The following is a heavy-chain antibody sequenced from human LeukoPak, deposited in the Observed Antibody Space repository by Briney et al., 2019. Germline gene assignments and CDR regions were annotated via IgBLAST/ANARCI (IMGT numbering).Heavy chain of an antibody. CDR3: ASHHTILYYFDY. CDR1: GGSISSYY. J-gene: IGHJ4*02. D-gene: IGHD5-24*01. V-gene: IGHV4-4*07. CDR2: IYTSGST. Sequence: SETLSLTCTVSGGSISSYYWSWIRQPAGKGLEWIGRIYTSGSTNYNPSLKSRVTMSVDTSKNQFSLRLSSVTAADTAVYYCASHHTILYYFDYWGQGTLVTVSS.